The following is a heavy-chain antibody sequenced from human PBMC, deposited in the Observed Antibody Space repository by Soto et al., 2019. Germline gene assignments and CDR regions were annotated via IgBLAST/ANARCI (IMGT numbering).Heavy chain of an antibody. CDR1: GGTFSNFA. CDR2: IIPMFGTV. CDR3: AREQQQLVYYYYGMDV. D-gene: IGHD6-13*01. Sequence: QVQLVQSGAEVKKPGSSVKVSCKASGGTFSNFAISWVRQAPGQGLEWMGGIIPMFGTVNYAQKIQGRVTITADESTSTAYMELNSLGSEDTAVYYCAREQQQLVYYYYGMDVWGQGTTVTVSS. J-gene: IGHJ6*02. V-gene: IGHV1-69*01.